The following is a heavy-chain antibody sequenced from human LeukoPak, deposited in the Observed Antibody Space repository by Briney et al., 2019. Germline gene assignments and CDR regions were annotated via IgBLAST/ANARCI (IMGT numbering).Heavy chain of an antibody. Sequence: PSETLSLTCTVSGGSISSYYWSWIRQPPGKGLEWIGYIYYSGSTNYNPSLKSRVTISVDTSKNQFSPKRSSVTAAYTAVYYCARDLGYYDSKRAFDIWGQGTMVTVSS. D-gene: IGHD3-22*01. V-gene: IGHV4-59*01. CDR3: ARDLGYYDSKRAFDI. CDR1: GGSISSYY. CDR2: IYYSGST. J-gene: IGHJ3*02.